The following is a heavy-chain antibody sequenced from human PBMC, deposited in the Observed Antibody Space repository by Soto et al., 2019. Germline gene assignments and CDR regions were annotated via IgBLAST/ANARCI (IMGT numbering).Heavy chain of an antibody. D-gene: IGHD2-15*01. V-gene: IGHV4-31*03. CDR3: ARAFEDIVVVVAHGTAFDI. CDR2: IYYSGST. J-gene: IGHJ3*02. CDR1: GGSISSGGYY. Sequence: QVQLQESGPGLVKPSQTLSLTCTVSGGSISSGGYYWSWIRQHPGKGLEWIGYIYYSGSTYYNPSLKSRVTISEDTSKNQFSLKLSSVTAADTAVYYCARAFEDIVVVVAHGTAFDIWGQGTMVTVSS.